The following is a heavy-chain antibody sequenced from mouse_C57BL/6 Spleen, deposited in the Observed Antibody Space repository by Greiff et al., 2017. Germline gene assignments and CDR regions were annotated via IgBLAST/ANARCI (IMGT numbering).Heavy chain of an antibody. CDR2: ISSGGDYI. CDR1: GFTFSSYA. D-gene: IGHD1-1*01. CDR3: TRDGDYGSSYGYFDV. V-gene: IGHV5-9-1*02. J-gene: IGHJ1*03. Sequence: DVQLVESGEGLVKPGGSLKLSCAASGFTFSSYAMSWVRQTPEKRLEWVAYISSGGDYIYYADTVKGRFTISRDNARNTLYLQMSSLKSEDTAMYYCTRDGDYGSSYGYFDVWGTGTTVTVSS.